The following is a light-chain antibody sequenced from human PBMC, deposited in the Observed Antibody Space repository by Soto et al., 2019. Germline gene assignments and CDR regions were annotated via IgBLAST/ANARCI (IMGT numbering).Light chain of an antibody. Sequence: DIQMIQSPSSLSASVGDRVTISCRASQPISSYLNWYQQKPGRAPELLIYAASTLQSGVPSRFSGSGSGSDYTLTISRLQPEDFATYYCQQSFTSPYTFGQGTSLGIK. J-gene: IGKJ2*01. V-gene: IGKV1-39*01. CDR1: QPISSY. CDR2: AAS. CDR3: QQSFTSPYT.